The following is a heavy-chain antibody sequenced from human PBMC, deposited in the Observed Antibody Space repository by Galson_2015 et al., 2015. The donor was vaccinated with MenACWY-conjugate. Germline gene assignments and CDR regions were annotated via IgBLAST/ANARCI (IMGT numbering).Heavy chain of an antibody. CDR1: GFTFRSYA. CDR2: IWYDGSKT. V-gene: IGHV3-33*01. CDR3: FAINSGIDY. J-gene: IGHJ4*02. Sequence: SLRLSCAASGFTFRSYAMHWVRQAPGKGLEWVAVIWYDGSKTYYAGSVKGRFTISRDNSKNTAYLQMSSLRAEDTAIYYCFAINSGIDYWGQGTLVTVSS. D-gene: IGHD1-26*01.